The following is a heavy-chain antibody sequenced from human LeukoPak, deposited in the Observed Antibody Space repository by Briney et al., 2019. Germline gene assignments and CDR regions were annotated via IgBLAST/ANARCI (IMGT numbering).Heavy chain of an antibody. Sequence: GGSLRLSCAASGFTVSSNYMSWVRQAPGKGLEWVSVIYSGGSTYYADSVKGRFTISRDNSKNTLYLQMNSLRAEDTAVYYCAPDYDSSGFSPAYWGQGTLVTVSS. CDR2: IYSGGST. J-gene: IGHJ4*02. D-gene: IGHD3-22*01. CDR3: APDYDSSGFSPAY. V-gene: IGHV3-53*01. CDR1: GFTVSSNY.